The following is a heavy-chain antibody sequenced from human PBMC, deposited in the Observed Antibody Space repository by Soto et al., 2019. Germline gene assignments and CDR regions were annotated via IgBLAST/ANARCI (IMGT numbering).Heavy chain of an antibody. CDR2: IYHSGST. J-gene: IGHJ4*02. D-gene: IGHD6-13*01. CDR3: ARVPRAAAGTD. Sequence: QVQLQESGPGLVKPSGTLSLTCAVSGGSISSSNWWSWVRQPPGKGLEWIGEIYHSGSTNYNPSLKXXVTMSVDTSKNQFSLLLSSVTAADTAVYSCARVPRAAAGTDWGQGTLVTVSS. V-gene: IGHV4-4*02. CDR1: GGSISSSNW.